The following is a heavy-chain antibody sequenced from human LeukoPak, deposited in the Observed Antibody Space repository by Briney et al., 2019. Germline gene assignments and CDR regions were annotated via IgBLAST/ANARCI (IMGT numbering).Heavy chain of an antibody. CDR2: IYYSGGT. D-gene: IGHD5-24*01. Sequence: SETLSRTCTVSGDSISSYYWSWIRQPPGKGLEWIGYIYYSGGTDYNPSLKSRVTISVDTSKNQFSLKLRPVTAADTAVYYCARGGGGWLPFDYWGQGTLVTVSS. CDR1: GDSISSYY. CDR3: ARGGGGWLPFDY. V-gene: IGHV4-59*08. J-gene: IGHJ4*02.